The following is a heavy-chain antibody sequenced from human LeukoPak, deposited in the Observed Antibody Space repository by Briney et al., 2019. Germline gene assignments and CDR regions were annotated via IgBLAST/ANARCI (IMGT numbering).Heavy chain of an antibody. V-gene: IGHV1-18*01. Sequence: ASVKVSCKATGYTFTSYGISWVRQAPGQGLEWMGWISSNSDNTNYAQKLQGRVTMTTDTSTSTAYMELRSLRSNDTALYFCARDWGSIKVIADYWGQGTLVTVSS. CDR3: ARDWGSIKVIADY. CDR1: GYTFTSYG. CDR2: ISSNSDNT. J-gene: IGHJ4*02. D-gene: IGHD7-27*01.